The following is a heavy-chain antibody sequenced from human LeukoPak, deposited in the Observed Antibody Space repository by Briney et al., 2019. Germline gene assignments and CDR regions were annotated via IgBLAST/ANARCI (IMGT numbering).Heavy chain of an antibody. CDR2: ISSSGSTI. CDR3: AREYNWKQEGAFDI. CDR1: GFTFSSYE. J-gene: IGHJ3*02. Sequence: GGSLRLSCAASGFTFSSYEMNWVRQATGKGLEWVSYISSSGSTIYYADSVKGRFTISRDNAKNSLYLQMNSLRAEDTAVYYCAREYNWKQEGAFDIWGQGTMVTVSS. D-gene: IGHD1-20*01. V-gene: IGHV3-48*03.